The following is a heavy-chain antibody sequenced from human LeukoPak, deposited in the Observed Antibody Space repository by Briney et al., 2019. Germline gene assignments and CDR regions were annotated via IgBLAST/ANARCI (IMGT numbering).Heavy chain of an antibody. Sequence: SGGSLRLSCAASGFTFSSSAMSWVRQAPGKGLEWVSAISNNGGYTYYADSVQGRFTISRDNSKNTLYLQMNSLRAEDTAVYYCAKDLAMIVVVNYFDYWGQGTLVTVSS. CDR3: AKDLAMIVVVNYFDY. CDR2: ISNNGGYT. D-gene: IGHD3-22*01. CDR1: GFTFSSSA. V-gene: IGHV3-23*01. J-gene: IGHJ4*02.